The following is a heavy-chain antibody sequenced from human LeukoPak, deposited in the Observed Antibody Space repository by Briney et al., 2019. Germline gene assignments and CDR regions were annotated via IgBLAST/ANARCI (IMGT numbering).Heavy chain of an antibody. CDR1: GDTFSSYA. CDR2: IIPILGIA. J-gene: IGHJ5*02. D-gene: IGHD4-17*01. Sequence: GASVKVSCKASGDTFSSYAITWVRQAPGQGLEWMGRIIPILGIANYAQKFQDRVTITAEKSTSAAFMELSSLRSEDTAVYYCARSWHYGDDIYNNWLDPWGQGTLVTVSS. V-gene: IGHV1-69*04. CDR3: ARSWHYGDDIYNNWLDP.